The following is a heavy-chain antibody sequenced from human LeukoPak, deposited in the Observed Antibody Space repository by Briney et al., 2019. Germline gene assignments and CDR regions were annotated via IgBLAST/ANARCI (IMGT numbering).Heavy chain of an antibody. Sequence: ETLSLTCSVSDDSITLYYWTWIRQPPGKGLEWIGYVDHTGSTNFNPSLNGRVSISRDTTKNLFSLRLRSVTAADTAVYFCARGRVSSSTWYSTYYYYFYMDVWGKGTTVTVSS. CDR1: DDSITLYY. D-gene: IGHD1-1*01. V-gene: IGHV4-59*01. CDR2: VDHTGST. CDR3: ARGRVSSSTWYSTYYYYFYMDV. J-gene: IGHJ6*03.